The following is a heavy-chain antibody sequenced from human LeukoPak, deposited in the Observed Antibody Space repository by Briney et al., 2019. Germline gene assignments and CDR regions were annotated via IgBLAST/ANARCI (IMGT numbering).Heavy chain of an antibody. CDR2: IRYDGSNK. V-gene: IGHV3-30*02. D-gene: IGHD6-19*01. Sequence: PGGSLRLSCAASGFTFSSYGMHWVRQAPGKGLEWVAFIRYDGSNKYYADSVKGRFTISRDNSKNTLYLQMNSLRVEDTAVYYCARWLYSSGWAIDYWGQGTLVTVSS. CDR1: GFTFSSYG. CDR3: ARWLYSSGWAIDY. J-gene: IGHJ4*02.